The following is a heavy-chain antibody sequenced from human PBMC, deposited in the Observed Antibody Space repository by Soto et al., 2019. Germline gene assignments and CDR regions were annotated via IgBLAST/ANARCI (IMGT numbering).Heavy chain of an antibody. Sequence: QVQLQESGPGLVKPSGTLSLTCAVSSGSISSSNWWSWVRQPPGKGLEWIGEIYHSGSTNYNPSLKSRVTISVDKSKNPFSLKLSSVTAADTAVYYCARRVREYYDILTGYYTPYNWFDPWGQGTLVTVSS. J-gene: IGHJ5*02. V-gene: IGHV4-4*02. CDR3: ARRVREYYDILTGYYTPYNWFDP. CDR2: IYHSGST. D-gene: IGHD3-9*01. CDR1: SGSISSSNW.